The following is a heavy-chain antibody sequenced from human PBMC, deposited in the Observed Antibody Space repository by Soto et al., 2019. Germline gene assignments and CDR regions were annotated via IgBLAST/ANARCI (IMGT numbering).Heavy chain of an antibody. CDR3: ARDRTAARGDYYYYYGMDV. CDR2: INPNSGVT. Sequence: GXSVKVSCRASGYTFSGYYMHWVREAPGQGLEWMGWINPNSGVTNYAQNFQGRVTMTRDTSISTAYMELSRLRSDDTAVYYCARDRTAARGDYYYYYGMDVWGQGTTVTVSS. J-gene: IGHJ6*02. V-gene: IGHV1-2*02. D-gene: IGHD6-13*01. CDR1: GYTFSGYY.